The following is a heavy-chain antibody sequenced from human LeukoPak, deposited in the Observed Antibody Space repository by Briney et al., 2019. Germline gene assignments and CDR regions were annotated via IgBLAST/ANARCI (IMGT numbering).Heavy chain of an antibody. CDR2: INTNTGNP. Sequence: ASVKVSCKASAYTFTDYYVHWVRQAPGQGLEWMGWINTNTGNPTYAQGFTGRFVFSLDTSVSTAYLQISSLKADDTAMYYCARGDYETHGYQTRWGQGTLVTVSS. CDR3: ARGDYETHGYQTR. J-gene: IGHJ4*02. V-gene: IGHV7-4-1*02. D-gene: IGHD3-22*01. CDR1: AYTFTDYY.